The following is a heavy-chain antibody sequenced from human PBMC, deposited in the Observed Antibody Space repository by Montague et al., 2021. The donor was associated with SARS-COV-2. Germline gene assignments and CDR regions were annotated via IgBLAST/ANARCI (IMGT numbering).Heavy chain of an antibody. V-gene: IGHV3-33*01. Sequence: SLRLSCAGTGFTFSNFGIHWVRQGPGKGLEWVAVIWYDGSKKYYADSVKGRFTISRDNAKNSLYLQMNSLRAEDTAVYYCARDPYYDILTGYYNYWGQGTLVTVSP. CDR2: IWYDGSKK. J-gene: IGHJ4*02. CDR1: GFTFSNFG. CDR3: ARDPYYDILTGYYNY. D-gene: IGHD3-9*01.